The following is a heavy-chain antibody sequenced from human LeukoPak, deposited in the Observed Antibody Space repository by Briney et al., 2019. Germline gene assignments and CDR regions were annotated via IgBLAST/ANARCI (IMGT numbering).Heavy chain of an antibody. CDR2: ISWNSGSI. CDR1: GFTFDDYA. D-gene: IGHD1-26*01. J-gene: IGHJ4*02. CDR3: AKEKATMTDGLDFDY. V-gene: IGHV3-9*01. Sequence: QSGGSLRLSCAASGFTFDDYAMHWVRQAPGKGLEWVSGISWNSGSIGYADSVKGRFTISRDNAKNSLYLQMNSLRAEDTALYYCAKEKATMTDGLDFDYWGQGTLVTVSS.